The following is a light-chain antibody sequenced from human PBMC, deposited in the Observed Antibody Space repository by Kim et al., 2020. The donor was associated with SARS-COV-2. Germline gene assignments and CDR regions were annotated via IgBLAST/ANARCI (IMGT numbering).Light chain of an antibody. J-gene: IGKJ2*01. CDR3: QQRFTWST. Sequence: PGERATLSCRASQSISTDLAWYQQKPGQAPRLLIFDAFNRGTGIPARFSGSGSWTDFTLTISSLAPEDFAVYYCQQRFTWSTFGQGTKLEI. V-gene: IGKV3-11*01. CDR1: QSISTD. CDR2: DAF.